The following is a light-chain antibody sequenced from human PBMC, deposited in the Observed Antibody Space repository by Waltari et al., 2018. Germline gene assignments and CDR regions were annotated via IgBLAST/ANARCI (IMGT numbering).Light chain of an antibody. CDR3: AAWDDSLSGPV. J-gene: IGLJ2*01. V-gene: IGLV1-47*01. CDR2: RNN. CDR1: SSTTGSNF. Sequence: QSLLTQPPSASGTPGQRVTISCSGSSSTTGSNFVYWYQQLPGTAPKSLIYRNNQRPSGVPDRFSGSKSGTSASLAISGLRSEDEADYYCAAWDDSLSGPVFGGGTKLTVL.